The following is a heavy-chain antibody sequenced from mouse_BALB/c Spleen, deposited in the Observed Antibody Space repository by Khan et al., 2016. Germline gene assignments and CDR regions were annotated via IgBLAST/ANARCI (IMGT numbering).Heavy chain of an antibody. CDR2: IRSKSNNYAT. CDR1: GFTFNTNA. J-gene: IGHJ3*01. CDR3: VAYDSSY. D-gene: IGHD2-4*01. V-gene: IGHV10S3*01. Sequence: EVQLVETGGGLVQPKGSLKLSCAASGFTFNTNAMNWVRQAPGKGLEWVARIRSKSNNYATYYADSVKDRFTISRDDSQSMLYLQMNNLKTEDTAMYYCVAYDSSYWGQGTLVTVSA.